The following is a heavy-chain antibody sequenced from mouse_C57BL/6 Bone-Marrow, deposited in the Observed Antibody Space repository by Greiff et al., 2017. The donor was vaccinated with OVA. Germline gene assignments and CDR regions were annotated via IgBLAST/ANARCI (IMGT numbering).Heavy chain of an antibody. D-gene: IGHD6-1*01. Sequence: DVHLVESGGGLVQPGESLKLSCESNEYEFPYHDMSWVRKTPEKRLELVADINSDGGSTYYPDTMERRFIISRDNTKKTLYLQMSSLRSEDTALYYCARRLAGYFDVWGTGTTVTVSS. CDR2: INSDGGST. J-gene: IGHJ1*03. CDR3: ARRLAGYFDV. CDR1: EYEFPYHD. V-gene: IGHV5-2*01.